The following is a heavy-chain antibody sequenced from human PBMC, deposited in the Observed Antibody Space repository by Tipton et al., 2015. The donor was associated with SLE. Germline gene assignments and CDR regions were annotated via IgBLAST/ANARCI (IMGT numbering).Heavy chain of an antibody. CDR1: GGPISSYY. CDR3: ARLGGYSTYFDY. D-gene: IGHD4-11*01. V-gene: IGHV4-4*07. Sequence: TLSLTCTVSGGPISSYYWSWFRQPAGEGLEWIGRLYTSGSTNYNPSLKRRVTMPVDTSQHQCSLKLSSVTAADTAVYYCARLGGYSTYFDYWGQGTLVTVSS. CDR2: LYTSGST. J-gene: IGHJ4*02.